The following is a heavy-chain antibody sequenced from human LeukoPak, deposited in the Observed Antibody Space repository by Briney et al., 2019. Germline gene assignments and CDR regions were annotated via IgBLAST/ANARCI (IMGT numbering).Heavy chain of an antibody. CDR1: GFTFDDYA. D-gene: IGHD2/OR15-2a*01. V-gene: IGHV3-9*03. Sequence: GGSLRLSCAASGFTFDDYAMHWVRQAPGKGLEWVSGIRWNSGSIGYADSVKGRFTISRDNAKNSLYLQMNSLRAEDMALYYCAKDIDSGFSGTPCYFDYWGQGTLVTVSS. CDR2: IRWNSGSI. J-gene: IGHJ4*02. CDR3: AKDIDSGFSGTPCYFDY.